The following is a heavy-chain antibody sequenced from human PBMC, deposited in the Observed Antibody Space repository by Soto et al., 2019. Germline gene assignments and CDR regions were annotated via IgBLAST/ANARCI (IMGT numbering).Heavy chain of an antibody. Sequence: QIHLVQSGGGVVQPGRSLLLSCAGSGFTFGNYGMHWVRQAPGKGLEWVAVISHDETNKYYIDSVKGRFSISRDNSKNTVYLQMDSLRPEDTAVYFCAKGGGRWFHSDYWGQGTLVTVSS. CDR1: GFTFGNYG. CDR2: ISHDETNK. J-gene: IGHJ4*02. D-gene: IGHD2-15*01. CDR3: AKGGGRWFHSDY. V-gene: IGHV3-30*18.